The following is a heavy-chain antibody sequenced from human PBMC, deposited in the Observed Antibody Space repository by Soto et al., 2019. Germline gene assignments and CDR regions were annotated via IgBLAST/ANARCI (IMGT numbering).Heavy chain of an antibody. V-gene: IGHV1-69*13. CDR2: IIPIFGTA. Sequence: RASVKVSCKASGGTFSSYAISWVRQAPGQGLEWMGGIIPIFGTANYAQKFQGRVTITADESTSTAYMELSSLRSEDTAVYYCARDSGGSYNKNWFDPWGQGTLVTVSS. D-gene: IGHD1-26*01. CDR1: GGTFSSYA. CDR3: ARDSGGSYNKNWFDP. J-gene: IGHJ5*02.